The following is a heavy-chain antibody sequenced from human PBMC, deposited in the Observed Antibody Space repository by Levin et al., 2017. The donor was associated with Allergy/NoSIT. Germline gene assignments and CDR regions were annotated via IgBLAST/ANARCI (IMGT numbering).Heavy chain of an antibody. J-gene: IGHJ4*02. Sequence: LSGGSLRLSCETSGFNFSNYAMSWVRQLPGKRLEWISHISHSAFTTYTADSVRGRLSIFRDNSKSALYLQMYSLRVEDTAIYYCAKDRVATKWNERGVFDHWGQGTQVTVSS. CDR3: AKDRVATKWNERGVFDH. V-gene: IGHV3-23*01. CDR1: GFNFSNYA. D-gene: IGHD1-20*01. CDR2: ISHSAFTT.